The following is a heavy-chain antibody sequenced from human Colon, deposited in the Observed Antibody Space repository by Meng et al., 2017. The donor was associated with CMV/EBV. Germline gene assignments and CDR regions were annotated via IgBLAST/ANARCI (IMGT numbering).Heavy chain of an antibody. CDR2: IYNSVST. CDR3: ARDQPADY. V-gene: IGHV4-61*01. Sequence: SKTLSLTCTVSGDSVSGGSYYWTWIRQAPGKGLEWIGYIYNSVSTNYNPSLKSRVTISVDTSKNQFSLKLTSVTAADTAVYYCARDQPADYWGQGTLVTVSS. CDR1: GDSVSGGSYY. J-gene: IGHJ4*02.